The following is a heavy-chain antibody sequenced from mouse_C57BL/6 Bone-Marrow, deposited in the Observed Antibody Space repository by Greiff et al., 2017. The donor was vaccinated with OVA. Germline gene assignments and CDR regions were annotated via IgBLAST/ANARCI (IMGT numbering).Heavy chain of an antibody. V-gene: IGHV1-59*01. CDR3: SILGFAY. Sequence: QVQLKQPGAELVRPGTSVKLSCKASGYTFTSYCMPWVKQRPGQGLEWIGVIDPSDSYTNYKQKFKGKATLTVDTSYSTAYMQLSSLTSEDSAVYYCSILGFAYWGQGTLVTVSA. CDR2: IDPSDSYT. J-gene: IGHJ3*01. CDR1: GYTFTSYC.